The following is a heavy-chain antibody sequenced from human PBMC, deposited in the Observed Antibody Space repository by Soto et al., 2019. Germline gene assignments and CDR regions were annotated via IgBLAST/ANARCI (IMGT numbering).Heavy chain of an antibody. CDR3: AADVRYYDILTGYYYFDY. V-gene: IGHV1-58*01. D-gene: IGHD3-9*01. J-gene: IGHJ4*02. Sequence: SVKVSCKASGFTFTSSAVQWVRQARGQRLEWIGWIVVGSGNTNYAQKFQERVTITRDMSTSTAYMELSSLRSEDTAVYYCAADVRYYDILTGYYYFDYWGQGTLVTVSS. CDR1: GFTFTSSA. CDR2: IVVGSGNT.